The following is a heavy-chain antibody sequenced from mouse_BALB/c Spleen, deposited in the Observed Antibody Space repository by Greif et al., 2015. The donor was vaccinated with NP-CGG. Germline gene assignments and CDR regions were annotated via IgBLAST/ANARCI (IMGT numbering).Heavy chain of an antibody. Sequence: VKLQESGAELVRPGSSVKISCKASGYAFSSYWMNWVKQRPGQGLEWIGQIYPGDGDTNYNGKFKGKATLTADKSSSTAYMQLGSLASEDSAVYFCARRGGNYWYFDVWGAGTTVTVSS. J-gene: IGHJ1*01. V-gene: IGHV1-80*01. CDR1: GYAFSSYW. D-gene: IGHD1-1*01. CDR2: IYPGDGDT. CDR3: ARRGGNYWYFDV.